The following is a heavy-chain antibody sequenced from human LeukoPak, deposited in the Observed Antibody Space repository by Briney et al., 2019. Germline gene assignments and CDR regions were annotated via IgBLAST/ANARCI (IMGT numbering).Heavy chain of an antibody. CDR3: ARTLYIAAAPGGFDY. V-gene: IGHV1-2*02. J-gene: IGHJ4*02. CDR1: GYTFTGNY. D-gene: IGHD6-13*01. CDR2: INPKNAGT. Sequence: ASVTVSCTASGYTFTGNYMHWVGQAPGKGLEGLGWINPKNAGTNYAQKFQGRVTMTRDTSTGTVYMELSRLRSDDTAVYYCARTLYIAAAPGGFDYWGQGTLVTVSS.